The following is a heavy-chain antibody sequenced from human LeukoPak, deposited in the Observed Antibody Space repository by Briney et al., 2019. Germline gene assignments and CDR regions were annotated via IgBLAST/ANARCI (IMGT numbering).Heavy chain of an antibody. CDR1: DYTFTSYD. Sequence: ASVKVSCKACDYTFTSYDISWVRQAAGQGRDWMGWISAYNGNTNYAQKPQDRVTMTTDTSTSTAYMEVRSLRSDDTAVYYCAREKVRGVISIRGMDVWGQTTTVTVSS. CDR3: AREKVRGVISIRGMDV. J-gene: IGHJ6*02. D-gene: IGHD3-10*01. CDR2: ISAYNGNT. V-gene: IGHV1-18*01.